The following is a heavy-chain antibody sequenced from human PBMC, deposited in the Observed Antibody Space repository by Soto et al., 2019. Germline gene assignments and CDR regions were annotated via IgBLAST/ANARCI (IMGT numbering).Heavy chain of an antibody. Sequence: GESLKISCKGSGYSFTSYWIGWVRQMPGKGLEWMGIIYPGDSDTRYSPSFQGQVTISADKSISTAYLQWSSLKASDTAMYYCARSSGWYKGYYYYYGMDVWGQGTTVTVSS. V-gene: IGHV5-51*01. D-gene: IGHD6-19*01. J-gene: IGHJ6*02. CDR3: ARSSGWYKGYYYYYGMDV. CDR1: GYSFTSYW. CDR2: IYPGDSDT.